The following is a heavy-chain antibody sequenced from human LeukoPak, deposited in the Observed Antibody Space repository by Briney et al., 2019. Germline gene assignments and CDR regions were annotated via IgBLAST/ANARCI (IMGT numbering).Heavy chain of an antibody. CDR3: ARDYLTPYDAFDI. V-gene: IGHV3-11*04. CDR1: GFPFSDYY. Sequence: GGSLRLSCETSGFPFSDYYMSWLRQAPGKGLEWLSYISDTGGTVYYAASVKGRFTISRDNSKNSLYLQMNSLRAEDTAVYYCARDYLTPYDAFDIWGQGTMVTVSS. CDR2: ISDTGGTV. J-gene: IGHJ3*02.